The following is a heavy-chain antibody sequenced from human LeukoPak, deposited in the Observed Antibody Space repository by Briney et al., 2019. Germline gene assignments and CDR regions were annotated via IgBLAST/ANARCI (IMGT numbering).Heavy chain of an antibody. D-gene: IGHD1-26*01. CDR3: AGGGWVSSDAFDF. V-gene: IGHV3-23*01. CDR1: GFTFSNYA. CDR2: ISGPGTST. J-gene: IGHJ3*01. Sequence: QPGGSLRLSCAASGFTFSNYAVSWVRQAPGKGLDWVSVISGPGTSTSYGNSVKGRYTISRDNSKNTVFLQMNSLRAEDTAVYYCAGGGWVSSDAFDFWGPGTMVTVSS.